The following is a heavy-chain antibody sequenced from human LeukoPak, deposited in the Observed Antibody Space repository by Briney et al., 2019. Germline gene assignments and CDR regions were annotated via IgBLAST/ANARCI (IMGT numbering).Heavy chain of an antibody. Sequence: SETLSLTCAVYGGSFSGYYCSWIRQPPGPGVEWIGEINHSGSTNYNPSLKSRVTISVDTSKNQFSLKLSSVTAADTAVYYCARVGGRDLYYWGQGTLVTVSS. CDR2: INHSGST. CDR1: GGSFSGYY. CDR3: ARVGGRDLYY. J-gene: IGHJ4*02. D-gene: IGHD2-21*02. V-gene: IGHV4-34*01.